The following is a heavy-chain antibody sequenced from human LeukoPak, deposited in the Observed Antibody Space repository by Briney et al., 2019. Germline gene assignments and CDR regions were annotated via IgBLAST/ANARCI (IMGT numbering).Heavy chain of an antibody. Sequence: ASVKVSCKASGYSFTSYGISWVRQAPGQGLEWMGWVSAYNGNTDYAQKFQGRVTMTTDTSTTTAYMELRSLKSDDTAAYYCARGPLSGSYGDYWGQGTLVTVSS. J-gene: IGHJ4*02. CDR2: VSAYNGNT. CDR1: GYSFTSYG. D-gene: IGHD1-26*01. V-gene: IGHV1-18*01. CDR3: ARGPLSGSYGDY.